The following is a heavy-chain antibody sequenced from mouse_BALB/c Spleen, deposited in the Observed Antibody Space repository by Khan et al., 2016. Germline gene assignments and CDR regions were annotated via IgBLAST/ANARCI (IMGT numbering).Heavy chain of an antibody. J-gene: IGHJ3*01. CDR2: VDPSDGES. D-gene: IGHD4-1*01. CDR1: GYSFTRNW. Sequence: QVQLKQSGPQLVRPGASVKISCKASGYSFTRNWMHWVKQRPGQGLEWIGMVDPSDGESRLNQKFKDKAKLTVDTSSSTAYMQISSPTSEDTAVYFYARGYWELAYWGQGTLVTVSA. CDR3: ARGYWELAY. V-gene: IGHV1S127*01.